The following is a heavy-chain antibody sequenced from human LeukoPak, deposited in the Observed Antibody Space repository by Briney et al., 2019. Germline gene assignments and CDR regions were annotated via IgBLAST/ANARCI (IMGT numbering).Heavy chain of an antibody. CDR3: ASGGGSYYYYYYMDV. V-gene: IGHV4-4*07. D-gene: IGHD1-26*01. J-gene: IGHJ6*03. CDR2: IYTSGST. CDR1: GGSISSYY. Sequence: PSETLSLTCTVSGGSISSYYWSCIRQPAGKGLEWIGRIYTSGSTNYNPSLKSRVTMSVDTSKNQVSLKLSSVPAADTAVYYCASGGGSYYYYYYMDVWGKGTTVTVSS.